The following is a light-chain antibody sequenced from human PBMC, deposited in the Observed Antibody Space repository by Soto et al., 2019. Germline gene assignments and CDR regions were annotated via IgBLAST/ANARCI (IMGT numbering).Light chain of an antibody. J-gene: IGLJ1*01. V-gene: IGLV2-8*01. Sequence: QSVLTQPPSASGSPGQSVTISCTGTSSDVGGYNHVSWYQQHPGKVPKLLIYEVSKRPSGVPDRFSASKSGNTASLTISGLQADDEADYYCSSYAGSPFIVFGTGTKVTVL. CDR2: EVS. CDR3: SSYAGSPFIV. CDR1: SSDVGGYNH.